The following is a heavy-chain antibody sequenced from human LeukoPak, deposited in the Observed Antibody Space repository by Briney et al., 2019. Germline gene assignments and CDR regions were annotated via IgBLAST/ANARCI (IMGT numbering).Heavy chain of an antibody. CDR2: IYSGGST. D-gene: IGHD2-15*01. J-gene: IGHJ4*02. V-gene: IGHV3-53*01. CDR3: AREPCSGGSCYSGYFDY. Sequence: GGSLRLSCAASGYTVSSNDKNWVRQAPGKGLEWVSVIYSGGSTYYADSVKGRVTISRDNSKNTLYLQMNSLRAEDTAVYYCAREPCSGGSCYSGYFDYWGQGTLVTVSS. CDR1: GYTVSSND.